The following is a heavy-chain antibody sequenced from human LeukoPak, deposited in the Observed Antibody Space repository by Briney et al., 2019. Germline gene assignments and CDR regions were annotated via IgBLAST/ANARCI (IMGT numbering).Heavy chain of an antibody. CDR1: GGSISNYY. CDR2: VHYSGST. D-gene: IGHD1-7*01. CDR3: ARGEWDYLFDY. V-gene: IGHV4-59*01. J-gene: IGHJ4*02. Sequence: PSETLSLTCTVSGGSISNYYWSWTRQPPGKGLEWIGYVHYSGSTNYNPSLETRVTISVDTSKNQFSLKLTSVTAADTAVYYCARGEWDYLFDYWGQGTLVTVSS.